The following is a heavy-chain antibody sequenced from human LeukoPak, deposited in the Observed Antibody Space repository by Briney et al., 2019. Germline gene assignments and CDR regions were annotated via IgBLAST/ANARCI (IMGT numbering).Heavy chain of an antibody. CDR1: GFTFSNYG. CDR2: ISYDGSNK. CDR3: SKDRTAGYDGLVDY. D-gene: IGHD5-12*01. Sequence: PGRSLRLSCAASGFTFSNYGMHWGRQAPGKGLEWVAVISYDGSNKYYTDSVKGRFTISRDNSKNTLYLQMNSLRAEDTAVYYCSKDRTAGYDGLVDYWGQGTLVTVSS. V-gene: IGHV3-30*18. J-gene: IGHJ4*02.